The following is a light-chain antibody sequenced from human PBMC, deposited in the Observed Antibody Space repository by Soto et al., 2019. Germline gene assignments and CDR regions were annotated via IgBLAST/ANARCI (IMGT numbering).Light chain of an antibody. CDR1: SRDVVGYNY. Sequence: QSVLTQPASVSGSPGQSITISCPGTSRDVVGYNYVSWYQQHPGKAPKLMIYDVSNRPSGVSNRFSGSKSGNSASLTISGLQAEDEADYYCSSYASSSTYVFGTG. CDR3: SSYASSSTYV. CDR2: DVS. J-gene: IGLJ1*01. V-gene: IGLV2-14*01.